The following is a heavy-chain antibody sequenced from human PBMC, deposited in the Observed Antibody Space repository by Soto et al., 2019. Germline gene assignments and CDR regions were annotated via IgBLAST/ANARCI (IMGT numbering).Heavy chain of an antibody. D-gene: IGHD2-2*02. J-gene: IGHJ6*02. CDR3: ASSSLYAMDV. V-gene: IGHV4-39*01. Sequence: PPQTLSHPKTVSPGIPSPGTHHLSCLRHAQGKGLEWSANIYYSGSTFYNPSLKSRVTISLDTAKNQFSLKLRSLTAADTPVYYPASSSLYAMDVWFQGTSV. CDR2: IYYSGST. CDR1: PGIPSPGTHH.